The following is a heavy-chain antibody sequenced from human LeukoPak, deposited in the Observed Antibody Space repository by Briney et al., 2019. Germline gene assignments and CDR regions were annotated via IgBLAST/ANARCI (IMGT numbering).Heavy chain of an antibody. Sequence: PGGSLRLSCAASGFTFSSYGMHWVRQAPGKGLEWVTFIRYDGTYKYYPDSVKGRFTISRDNSKNTLYLQMNSLRAEDTAVYYCAKGASSKYQLLGPNWFDPWGQGTLVTVSS. J-gene: IGHJ5*02. CDR2: IRYDGTYK. V-gene: IGHV3-30*02. CDR3: AKGASSKYQLLGPNWFDP. D-gene: IGHD2-2*01. CDR1: GFTFSSYG.